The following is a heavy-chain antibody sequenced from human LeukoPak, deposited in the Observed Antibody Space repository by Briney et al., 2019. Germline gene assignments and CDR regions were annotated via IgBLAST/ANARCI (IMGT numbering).Heavy chain of an antibody. Sequence: GGSLRLSCTASGFTFGDYAMSWVRQAPGKGLEWVGFIRSKAYGGTTEYAASVKGRFTISRDDSKSIAYLQMNSLKTEDTAVYYCTRNIVLMVYAMGAFDIWGQGTMVTVSS. D-gene: IGHD2-8*01. V-gene: IGHV3-49*04. J-gene: IGHJ3*02. CDR3: TRNIVLMVYAMGAFDI. CDR2: IRSKAYGGTT. CDR1: GFTFGDYA.